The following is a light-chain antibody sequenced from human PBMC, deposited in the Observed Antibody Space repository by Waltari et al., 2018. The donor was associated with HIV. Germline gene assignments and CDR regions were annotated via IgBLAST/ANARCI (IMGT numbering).Light chain of an antibody. CDR1: QSVRTS. J-gene: IGKJ4*01. Sequence: EIVLTQSPATLSVSPGARATLPCRASQSVRTSLAWYQQRPGQPPRLLVYGASTRATDIPARFSGSGSGTDFTLTISSLQSEDFAVYYCQQYYNWPPLTFGGGTKVEI. CDR3: QQYYNWPPLT. CDR2: GAS. V-gene: IGKV3-15*01.